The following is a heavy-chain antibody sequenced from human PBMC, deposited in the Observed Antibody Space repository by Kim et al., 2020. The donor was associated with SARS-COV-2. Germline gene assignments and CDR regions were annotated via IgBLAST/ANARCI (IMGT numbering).Heavy chain of an antibody. CDR2: INYSGGT. CDR3: ARGLVVERSSLIFDF. D-gene: IGHD2-15*01. Sequence: SETLSLTCAVSGSSFTNYYWSWIRQPPGRGLEWIAEINYSGGTYYNPSLKSRVTISLDKSKNELSLKLSSVTAADTAVYYCARGLVVERSSLIFDFWGQGILVTVSS. V-gene: IGHV4-34*01. J-gene: IGHJ4*02. CDR1: GSSFTNYY.